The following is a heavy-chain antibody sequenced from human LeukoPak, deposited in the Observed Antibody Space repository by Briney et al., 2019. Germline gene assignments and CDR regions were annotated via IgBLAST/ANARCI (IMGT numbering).Heavy chain of an antibody. CDR1: GDSIDSSNYY. CDR2: IHYSGTT. J-gene: IGHJ5*02. V-gene: IGHV4-39*01. Sequence: PSETLSLTCTVSGDSIDSSNYYWAWIRQPPGKGLEWIATIHYSGTTFYNMSVKSRVAISIDSSKNQFSLKLSSVSASDTVVYFCASGYAEVLLVAEAFDHWGQGTLVTVSS. CDR3: ASGYAEVLLVAEAFDH. D-gene: IGHD2-2*01.